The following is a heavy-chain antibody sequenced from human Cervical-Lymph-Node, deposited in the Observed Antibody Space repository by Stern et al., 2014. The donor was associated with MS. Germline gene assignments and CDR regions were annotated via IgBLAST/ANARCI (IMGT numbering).Heavy chain of an antibody. J-gene: IGHJ5*02. CDR1: GGSISSSGYY. CDR3: ATTRWDLFTWNWFDP. D-gene: IGHD1-26*01. V-gene: IGHV4-61*02. CDR2: IHESGSN. Sequence: QVQLVESGPGLVKPSQTLSLTCTVSGGSISSSGYYWSWIRQPAAKGLEWLGSIHESGSNYYNPSIQSGVTISMDTAQKQYPPQLPPVPAADTAVYYCATTRWDLFTWNWFDPWGQGTLVTVSS.